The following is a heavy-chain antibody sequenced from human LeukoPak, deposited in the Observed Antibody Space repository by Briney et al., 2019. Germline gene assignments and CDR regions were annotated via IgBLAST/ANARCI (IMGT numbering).Heavy chain of an antibody. Sequence: PGGSLRLSCAASGFTFSDYYMSWLRQAPGKGLEWLSYISSSGTTIYYTDSVKGRFTISRDNAKNSLYLQMNSLRAEDTAVYYCARGIRQYAKSYFDYWGQGTLVTVSS. J-gene: IGHJ4*02. CDR1: GFTFSDYY. CDR3: ARGIRQYAKSYFDY. CDR2: ISSSGTTI. D-gene: IGHD4-11*01. V-gene: IGHV3-11*01.